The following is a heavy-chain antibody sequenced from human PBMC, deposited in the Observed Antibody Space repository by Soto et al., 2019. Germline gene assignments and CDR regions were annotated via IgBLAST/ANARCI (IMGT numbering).Heavy chain of an antibody. Sequence: SETLSLTCTVSGGSISSGGYYWSWIRQHPGKGLEWIGYIHYSGSTYYNPSLKSRVTISVDTSKNQFSLKLSSVTAADTAVYYCARDRHFTFGGVIAHNWFDPWGQGTLVTVSS. CDR3: ARDRHFTFGGVIAHNWFDP. CDR2: IHYSGST. J-gene: IGHJ5*02. V-gene: IGHV4-31*03. D-gene: IGHD3-16*02. CDR1: GGSISSGGYY.